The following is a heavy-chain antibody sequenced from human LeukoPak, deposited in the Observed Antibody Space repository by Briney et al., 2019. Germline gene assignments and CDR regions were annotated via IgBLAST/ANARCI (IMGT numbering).Heavy chain of an antibody. CDR2: INQDGSEK. J-gene: IGHJ4*02. CDR3: ARGGTSGYSSTRHFWGGNYYFDY. CDR1: GFTFDDYW. D-gene: IGHD2-2*01. Sequence: QTGGSLRLSCGASGFTFDDYWMSWVRQAPGQGLEWVANINQDGSEKYHLDSAKGRFTISRDNARNSLYLQVNSLRAEDTAVYYCARGGTSGYSSTRHFWGGNYYFDYWGQGSLVTVSS. V-gene: IGHV3-7*01.